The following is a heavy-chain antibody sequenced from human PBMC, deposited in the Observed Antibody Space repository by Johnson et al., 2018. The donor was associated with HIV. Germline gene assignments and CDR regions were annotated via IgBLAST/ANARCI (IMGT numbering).Heavy chain of an antibody. Sequence: VQLVESGGGVVRPGGSLRLSCAAAGFTFDDYGMSWVRQAPGKGLEWVSGINWNGGSTGYADSVKGRFTISRDNAKKSLFLQMNSLRVEDTAFYYCAGEGPRITIFGVVTPSAFDIWGQGTMVTVSS. D-gene: IGHD3-3*01. J-gene: IGHJ3*02. V-gene: IGHV3-20*04. CDR3: AGEGPRITIFGVVTPSAFDI. CDR2: INWNGGST. CDR1: GFTFDDYG.